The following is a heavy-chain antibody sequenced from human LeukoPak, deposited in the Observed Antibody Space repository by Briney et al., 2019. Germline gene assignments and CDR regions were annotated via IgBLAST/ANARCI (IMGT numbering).Heavy chain of an antibody. Sequence: SETLSLTCTVSGGSISSYYWSWIRQPPGKGLEWSGYIYYSGSTNYNPSLKGRVTISVDTSKNQFSLKLSSVTAADTALYYCARGRYYDSSGYYRFDYWGQGTLVTVSS. CDR3: ARGRYYDSSGYYRFDY. CDR1: GGSISSYY. J-gene: IGHJ4*02. V-gene: IGHV4-59*01. D-gene: IGHD3-22*01. CDR2: IYYSGST.